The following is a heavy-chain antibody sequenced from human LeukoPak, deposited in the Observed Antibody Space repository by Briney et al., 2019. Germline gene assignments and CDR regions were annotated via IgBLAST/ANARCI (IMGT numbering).Heavy chain of an antibody. CDR2: ISSSSSYI. D-gene: IGHD3-10*01. Sequence: PGGSLRLSCAASGFTFSSYNMNWVRQAPGKGLEWVSSISSSSSYIYYADSVKGRFTISRDNAKNSLYLQMNSLRAEDTAVYYCARADGYYGSGSYYRPFDYWGQGTLVTVSS. CDR3: ARADGYYGSGSYYRPFDY. J-gene: IGHJ4*02. V-gene: IGHV3-21*04. CDR1: GFTFSSYN.